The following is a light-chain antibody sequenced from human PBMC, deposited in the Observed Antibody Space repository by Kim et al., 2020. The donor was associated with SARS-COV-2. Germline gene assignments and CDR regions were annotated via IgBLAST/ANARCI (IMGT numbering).Light chain of an antibody. CDR2: LNSDGSH. CDR1: SGHSSYA. CDR3: QTWDTGIRV. Sequence: ASVKLTCTLSSGHSSYAIAWHQQQPEKGPRYLMKLNSDGSHSKGDGIPDRFSGSSSGAERYLTISSLQSEDEAEYYCQTWDTGIRVFGGGTQLTVL. V-gene: IGLV4-69*01. J-gene: IGLJ2*01.